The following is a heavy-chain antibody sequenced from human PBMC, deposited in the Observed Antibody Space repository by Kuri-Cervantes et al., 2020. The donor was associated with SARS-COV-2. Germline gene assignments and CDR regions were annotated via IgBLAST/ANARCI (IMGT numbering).Heavy chain of an antibody. CDR1: GYTFNDYY. Sequence: AAVKVSCKASGYTFNDYYMLWVRQAPGQGLEWIGWINAINGDTKYSQNFQGRVTITEDTSTDTAYMELSSLRSEDTAVYNCATAAIVGVTSWFDPWGQGTLFTVSS. D-gene: IGHD1-26*01. CDR2: INAINGDT. CDR3: ATAAIVGVTSWFDP. J-gene: IGHJ5*02. V-gene: IGHV1/OR15-3*02.